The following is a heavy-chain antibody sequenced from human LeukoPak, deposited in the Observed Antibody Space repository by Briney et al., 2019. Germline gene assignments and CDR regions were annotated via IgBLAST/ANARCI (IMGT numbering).Heavy chain of an antibody. CDR3: ARLPPYYYDSSGYSPLAAFDI. CDR2: IYPGDSDT. Sequence: GESLQISCKGSGYSFTSYWIGWVRQMPGKGLEWMGIIYPGDSDTRYSPSFQGQVTISADKSISTAYLQWSSLKASDTAMYYCARLPPYYYDSSGYSPLAAFDIWGQGTMVTVSS. CDR1: GYSFTSYW. J-gene: IGHJ3*02. D-gene: IGHD3-22*01. V-gene: IGHV5-51*01.